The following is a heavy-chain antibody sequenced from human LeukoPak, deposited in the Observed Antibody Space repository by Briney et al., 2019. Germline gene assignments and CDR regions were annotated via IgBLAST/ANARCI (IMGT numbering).Heavy chain of an antibody. CDR2: IYPRDSHT. V-gene: IGHV5-51*01. Sequence: GESLKISCKASGYSFTDYWIGWVRQMPGKGLEWMGIIYPRDSHTIYSPSFQGQVTVSADKSITTAYLQWSSLKASDTAIYYCTRVDFYYYYMDFWGKGTTVNVSS. CDR3: TRVDFYYYYMDF. CDR1: GYSFTDYW. J-gene: IGHJ6*03.